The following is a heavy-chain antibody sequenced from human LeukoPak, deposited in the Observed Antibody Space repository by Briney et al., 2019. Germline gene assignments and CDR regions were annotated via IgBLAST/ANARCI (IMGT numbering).Heavy chain of an antibody. Sequence: GASVKVSCKASGYTFTSYGISWVRQAPGQGLEWMGWISAYNGNTNYAQKLQGRVTMTTDTSTSTASMELRSLRSDDTAVYYCASTGYCSGGSCYSFGFDPWGQGTLVTVSS. D-gene: IGHD2-15*01. J-gene: IGHJ5*02. CDR2: ISAYNGNT. CDR1: GYTFTSYG. CDR3: ASTGYCSGGSCYSFGFDP. V-gene: IGHV1-18*01.